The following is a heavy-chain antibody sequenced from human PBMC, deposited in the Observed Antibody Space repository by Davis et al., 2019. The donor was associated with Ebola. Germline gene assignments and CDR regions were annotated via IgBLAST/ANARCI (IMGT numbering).Heavy chain of an antibody. J-gene: IGHJ6*02. CDR3: ARHYVYDYYGMDV. Sequence: GESLKISCAASGFRVSGPYMSWVRQAPGKGLEWVSVIYTGGRTYYTDSVKGRFTISRDNSKNTIYLKMNSLRAEDTAVYYCARHYVYDYYGMDVWGQGTTVTVSS. CDR1: GFRVSGPY. D-gene: IGHD3-10*02. V-gene: IGHV3-66*04. CDR2: IYTGGRT.